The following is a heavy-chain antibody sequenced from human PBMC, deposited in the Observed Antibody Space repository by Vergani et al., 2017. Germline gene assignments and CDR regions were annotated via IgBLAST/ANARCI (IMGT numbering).Heavy chain of an antibody. CDR2: IFTSGST. D-gene: IGHD3-10*01. CDR1: GGSISSGTFH. Sequence: QVQLQESGPGLVKPSQTLSLTCTVSGGSISSGTFHWTWIRQPAGKGLEWIGRIFTSGSTNYNPSLKSRVTISVDTSKNQFPLKLRSVTAADTAVYYCARASYYGSGGHFDYWGQGTLVSVSS. CDR3: ARASYYGSGGHFDY. V-gene: IGHV4-61*02. J-gene: IGHJ4*02.